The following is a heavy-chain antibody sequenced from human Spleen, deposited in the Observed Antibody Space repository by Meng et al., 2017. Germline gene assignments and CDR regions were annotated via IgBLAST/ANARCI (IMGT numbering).Heavy chain of an antibody. V-gene: IGHV1-18*01. J-gene: IGHJ5*02. CDR1: GYTFTSYD. CDR2: ISAYNGNT. Sequence: ASVKVSCKASGYTFTSYDISWVRQAPGQGLEWMGWISAYNGNTNYAQKLQGRVTMTTDTSTSTAYMELRSLRSDDTAVYYCARDEGYDILTGYYNWFDPWGQGTLVTVSS. CDR3: ARDEGYDILTGYYNWFDP. D-gene: IGHD3-9*01.